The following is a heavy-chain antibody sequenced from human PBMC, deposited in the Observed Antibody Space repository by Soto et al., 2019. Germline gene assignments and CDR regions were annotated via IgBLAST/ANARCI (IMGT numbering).Heavy chain of an antibody. CDR2: IYYSGST. CDR3: ARHRGGTVDTAMAWNAFDI. V-gene: IGHV4-39*01. J-gene: IGHJ3*02. CDR1: GGSISSSSYY. Sequence: QLQLQESGPGLVKPSETLSLTCTVSGGSISSSSYYWGWIRQPPGKGLEWIGSIYYSGSTYYNPSLKSRVTISVDTSKNQFSLKLSSVTAADTAVYYCARHRGGTVDTAMAWNAFDIWGQGTMVTVSS. D-gene: IGHD5-18*01.